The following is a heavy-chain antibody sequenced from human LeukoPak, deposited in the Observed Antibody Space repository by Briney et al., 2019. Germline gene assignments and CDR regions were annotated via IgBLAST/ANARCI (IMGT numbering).Heavy chain of an antibody. CDR3: TRLSHVAGAAKVSWFDP. J-gene: IGHJ5*02. V-gene: IGHV4-38-2*02. CDR1: AYSISNGFL. D-gene: IGHD1-26*01. CDR2: IYHSGTT. Sequence: SETLSLTCTVSAYSISNGFLWGWIRQPPGKGLEWIGSIYHSGTTYYNPSLKSRVTMSVDTSKNQFSLKLSSVTAADTAVYYCTRLSHVAGAAKVSWFDPWGQGTLVTVSS.